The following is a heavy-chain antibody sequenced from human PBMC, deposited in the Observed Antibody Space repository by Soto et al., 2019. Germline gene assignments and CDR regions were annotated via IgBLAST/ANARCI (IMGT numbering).Heavy chain of an antibody. CDR2: IYHSGST. CDR1: GGSISSSYW. J-gene: IGHJ5*02. Sequence: QVQLQESGPGLVKPSGTLSLTCAVSGGSISSSYWWSWVRQPPGKGLEWIGEIYHSGSTNYNPSLKRRVTTSVDKSKNQCSLKLSSVTAADTAVYYCARGSSWGRFDPWGQGTLVTVSS. V-gene: IGHV4-4*02. CDR3: ARGSSWGRFDP. D-gene: IGHD6-13*01.